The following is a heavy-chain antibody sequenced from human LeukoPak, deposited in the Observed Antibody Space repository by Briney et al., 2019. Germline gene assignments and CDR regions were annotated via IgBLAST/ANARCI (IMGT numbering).Heavy chain of an antibody. Sequence: PGGSLRLSCAASGFTFSSSPVSWVRQAPGKGLEWVSGISDSGGDTYHADSVKGRFTISRDNSKNTLYLQMNSLRAEDTAVYYCAKGYSRHWEDWGQGILVTVSS. D-gene: IGHD6-13*01. CDR2: ISDSGGDT. CDR3: AKGYSRHWED. CDR1: GFTFSSSP. J-gene: IGHJ4*02. V-gene: IGHV3-23*01.